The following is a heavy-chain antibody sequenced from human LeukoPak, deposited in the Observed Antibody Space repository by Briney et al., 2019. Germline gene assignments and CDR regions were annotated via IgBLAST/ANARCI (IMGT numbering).Heavy chain of an antibody. CDR3: ARDGVYSRNFDAFDI. CDR1: GYTFTSYY. D-gene: IGHD6-13*01. CDR2: IDPSGGRT. Sequence: ASVNLTCNASGYTFTSYYIHWARQAPGQGLEWMGTIDPSGGRTTYAREFQGRVTLTRDTSTSTVYMELSSLRSDDTAVYYCARDGVYSRNFDAFDIWGQGTLVTVSS. J-gene: IGHJ3*02. V-gene: IGHV1-46*01.